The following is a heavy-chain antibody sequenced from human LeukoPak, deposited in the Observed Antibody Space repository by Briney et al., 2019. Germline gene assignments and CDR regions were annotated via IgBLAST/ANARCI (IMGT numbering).Heavy chain of an antibody. J-gene: IGHJ2*01. CDR3: ARGAVITMVRGVIPPYWYFDL. Sequence: SETLSLTCAVYGGSFSGYYWSWIRQPPRKGLEWIGEINHSGSTNYNPSLRSRVTISVDTSKNQFSLKLSSVTAADTAVYYCARGAVITMVRGVIPPYWYFDLWGRGTLVTVSS. V-gene: IGHV4-34*01. D-gene: IGHD3-10*01. CDR2: INHSGST. CDR1: GGSFSGYY.